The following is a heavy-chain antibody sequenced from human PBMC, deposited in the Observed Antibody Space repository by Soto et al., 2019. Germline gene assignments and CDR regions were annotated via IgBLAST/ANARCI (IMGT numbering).Heavy chain of an antibody. CDR3: ATDTGGNDGVPLAS. J-gene: IGHJ4*02. CDR2: ISPSSTYI. Sequence: FRLSCAASGLNSERWRMTWVRQPSGQRPEWLASISPSSTYIRYADPVKGRFTISRDNARNSLSLQMMNMRADDTAIYHCATDTGGNDGVPLASWGQRTLVILSS. CDR1: GLNSERWR. D-gene: IGHD2-8*01. V-gene: IGHV3-21*04.